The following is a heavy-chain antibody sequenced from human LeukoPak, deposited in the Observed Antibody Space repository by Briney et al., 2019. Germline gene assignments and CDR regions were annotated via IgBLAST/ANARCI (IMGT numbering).Heavy chain of an antibody. CDR1: GYTFTSYD. D-gene: IGHD3-10*01. CDR3: ARAGRVYYGSGKNWFDP. J-gene: IGHJ5*02. CDR2: MNPNSGNT. V-gene: IGHV1-8*01. Sequence: ASVKVSCKASGYTFTSYDISWVRQATGQGLEWMGWMNPNSGNTGYAQKFQGRVTMTRNTSISTAYMELSSLRSEDTAVYYCARAGRVYYGSGKNWFDPWGQGTLVTVSS.